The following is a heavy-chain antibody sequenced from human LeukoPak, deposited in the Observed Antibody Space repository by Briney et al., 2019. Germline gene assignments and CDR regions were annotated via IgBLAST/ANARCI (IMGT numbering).Heavy chain of an antibody. CDR1: GFTFSSYA. CDR2: ISGSGGST. J-gene: IGHJ1*01. D-gene: IGHD1-26*01. V-gene: IGHV3-23*01. Sequence: GGSLRLSCAASGFTFSSYAMSWVRQAPGKGLEWVSAISGSGGSTYYADSVKGRFTISRDNSKNTLYLQMNSLRAEDTAVYYCGKAGKIVGALQHWGQGTLVTVSS. CDR3: GKAGKIVGALQH.